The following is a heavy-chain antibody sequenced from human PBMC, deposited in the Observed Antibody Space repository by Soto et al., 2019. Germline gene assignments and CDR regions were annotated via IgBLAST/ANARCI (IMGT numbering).Heavy chain of an antibody. CDR2: INHSGST. CDR1: GGSFIGYY. Sequence: SETLSLTCAVYGGSFIGYYWSWIRQPPGKGLEWIGEINHSGSTNYNPSLKSRVTISVDTSKNQFSLKLSSVTAADTAVYYCARGERGYSGYDKHYGMDVWGQGTTVT. CDR3: ARGERGYSGYDKHYGMDV. D-gene: IGHD5-12*01. V-gene: IGHV4-34*01. J-gene: IGHJ6*02.